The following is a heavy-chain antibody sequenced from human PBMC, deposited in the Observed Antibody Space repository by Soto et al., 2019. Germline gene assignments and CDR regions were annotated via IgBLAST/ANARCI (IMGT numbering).Heavy chain of an antibody. J-gene: IGHJ3*02. D-gene: IGHD6-6*01. Sequence: PGGSLRLSCAASGFTFINAWMSWVRQAPGKGLEWVGRIKSKTDGGTTDYAAPVKGRFTISRDDSRNTLYLQMNSLKTEEDTAVYYCTTEERPSNNKVPLVVFDTRGQGTMLTVSS. CDR1: GFTFINAW. CDR3: TTEERPSNNKVPLVVFDT. V-gene: IGHV3-15*01. CDR2: IKSKTDGGTT.